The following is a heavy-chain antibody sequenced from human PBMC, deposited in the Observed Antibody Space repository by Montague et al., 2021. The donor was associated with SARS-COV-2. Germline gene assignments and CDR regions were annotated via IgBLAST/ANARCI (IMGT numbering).Heavy chain of an antibody. Sequence: SETLSLTCTVSGGSISSSTYYWGWIRQPPGKGPEWIANIYYSGSTYYNPSLKSRVTISVDTSKNQFSLKLSSVTAADTAVYYCARGVEGYSSSWYLDYWGQGTLVTVSS. D-gene: IGHD6-13*01. CDR3: ARGVEGYSSSWYLDY. CDR1: GGSISSSTYY. V-gene: IGHV4-39*07. J-gene: IGHJ4*02. CDR2: IYYSGST.